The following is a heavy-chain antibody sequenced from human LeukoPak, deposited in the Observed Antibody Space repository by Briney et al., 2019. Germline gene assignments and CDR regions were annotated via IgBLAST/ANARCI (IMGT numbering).Heavy chain of an antibody. Sequence: PSETLSLTCAVYGGSFSGYYWSWIRQPPGKGLEWIGEINHSGSTNYNPSLKSRVTISVDTSKNQFSLKPSSVTAADTAVYYCARGQGATKDFDYWGQGTLVTVSS. CDR2: INHSGST. J-gene: IGHJ4*02. D-gene: IGHD1-26*01. V-gene: IGHV4-34*01. CDR3: ARGQGATKDFDY. CDR1: GGSFSGYY.